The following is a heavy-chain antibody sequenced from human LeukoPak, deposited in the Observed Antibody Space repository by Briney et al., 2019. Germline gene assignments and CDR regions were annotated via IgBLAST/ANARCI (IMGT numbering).Heavy chain of an antibody. CDR1: GGSISSYY. V-gene: IGHV4-59*12. CDR2: IYHSGST. D-gene: IGHD6-6*01. J-gene: IGHJ4*02. Sequence: SETLSLTCTVSGGSISSYYWSWIRQPPGKGLEWIGYIYHSGSTYYNPSLKSRVTISVDRSKNQFSLKLSSVTAADTAVYYCASIAALCFDYWGQGTLVTVSS. CDR3: ASIAALCFDY.